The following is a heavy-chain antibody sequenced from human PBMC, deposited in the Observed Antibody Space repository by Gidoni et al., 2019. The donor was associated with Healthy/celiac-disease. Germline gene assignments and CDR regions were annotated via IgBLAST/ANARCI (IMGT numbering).Heavy chain of an antibody. D-gene: IGHD3-10*01. Sequence: EVQLVESGGGLVQPGRSLRLSCAASGFTFDDYAMHWVRQAPGKGLEWVSGISWNSGSIGYADSVKGRFTISRDNAKNSLYLQMNSLGAEDTALYYCAKGAKLPYGSGSYYFSPIDYWGQGTLVTSPQ. CDR1: GFTFDDYA. CDR2: ISWNSGSI. CDR3: AKGAKLPYGSGSYYFSPIDY. J-gene: IGHJ4*02. V-gene: IGHV3-9*01.